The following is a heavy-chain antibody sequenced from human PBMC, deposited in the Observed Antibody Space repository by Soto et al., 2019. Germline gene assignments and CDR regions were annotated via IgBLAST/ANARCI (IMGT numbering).Heavy chain of an antibody. J-gene: IGHJ4*02. CDR1: GFTFSRYG. D-gene: IGHD3-3*01. Sequence: QVQLVESGGGVVQPGRSLRLSCAASGFTFSRYGMHWVRQAPGKGLEWVAVIWYDGSNKYYADSVKGRFTISRDNSKNTLYLQMNSLRAEFTAVYYCARDRELDYDFWSGYPNYWGQGTLVTVSS. CDR2: IWYDGSNK. V-gene: IGHV3-33*01. CDR3: ARDRELDYDFWSGYPNY.